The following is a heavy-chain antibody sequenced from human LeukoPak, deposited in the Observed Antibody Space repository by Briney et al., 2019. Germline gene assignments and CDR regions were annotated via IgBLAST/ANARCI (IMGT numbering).Heavy chain of an antibody. V-gene: IGHV3-7*01. D-gene: IGHD3-9*01. CDR1: GFTFSNAW. Sequence: GGSLRLSCAASGFTFSNAWMSWVRQAPGKGLEWVANIKQDGSEKYYVDSVKGRFTISRDNAKNSLYLQMNSLRAEDTAVYYCARDIRYDIPWGDAFDIWGQGTMVTVSS. J-gene: IGHJ3*02. CDR3: ARDIRYDIPWGDAFDI. CDR2: IKQDGSEK.